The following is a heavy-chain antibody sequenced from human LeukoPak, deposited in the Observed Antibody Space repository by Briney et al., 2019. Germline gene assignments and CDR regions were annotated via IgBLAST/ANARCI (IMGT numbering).Heavy chain of an antibody. J-gene: IGHJ4*02. CDR2: IYSGGST. D-gene: IGHD3-22*01. Sequence: GGSLRLSCAASGFTVSSNYMSWVRQAPGKGLEWVSVIYSGGSTYYADSVKGRFTISRDNSKNTLYLQMNSLRAEDTAVYYCARDGYYDSSGYDYWSQGTLVTVSS. V-gene: IGHV3-66*01. CDR1: GFTVSSNY. CDR3: ARDGYYDSSGYDY.